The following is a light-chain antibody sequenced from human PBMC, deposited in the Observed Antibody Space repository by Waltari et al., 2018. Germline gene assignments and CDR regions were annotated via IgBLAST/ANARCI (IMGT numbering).Light chain of an antibody. Sequence: IVFTQSPGPLSLSPGEGATHSCRASPSVSSNYLAWYQQKPGQAPRLLIYGASFRATGIPDRFSGSGSGTDFSLIISRLEPEDFVVYYCQQYSSSPRTFGQGTKVEIK. V-gene: IGKV3-20*01. CDR2: GAS. J-gene: IGKJ1*01. CDR3: QQYSSSPRT. CDR1: PSVSSNY.